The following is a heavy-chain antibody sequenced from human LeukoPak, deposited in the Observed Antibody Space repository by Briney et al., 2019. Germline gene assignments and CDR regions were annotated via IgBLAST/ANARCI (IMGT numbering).Heavy chain of an antibody. V-gene: IGHV3-48*03. Sequence: GGSLRLSCAASGFTFSSYEMNWVRQAPGKGLEWVSYISSSGSTIYYADSVKGRFTIFRDNAKNSLYLQMNSLRAEDTAVYYCAKGVGARKAPFDYWGQGTLVTVSS. D-gene: IGHD1-26*01. J-gene: IGHJ4*02. CDR1: GFTFSSYE. CDR2: ISSSGSTI. CDR3: AKGVGARKAPFDY.